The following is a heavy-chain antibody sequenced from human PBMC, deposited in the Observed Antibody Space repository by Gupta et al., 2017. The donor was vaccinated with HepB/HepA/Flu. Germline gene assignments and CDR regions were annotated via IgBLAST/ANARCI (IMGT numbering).Heavy chain of an antibody. V-gene: IGHV3-73*01. D-gene: IGHD4-17*01. J-gene: IGHJ4*02. CDR3: TSEAVPTYHPPDY. CDR2: IRSKANSYAT. Sequence: GESGGGLVQPGGSLKLSCAASGFTFSGSAMHWVRQASGKGLEWVGRIRSKANSYATAYAASVKGRFTISRDDSKNTAYLQMNSLKTEDTAVYYCTSEAVPTYHPPDYWGQGTLVTVSS. CDR1: GFTFSGSA.